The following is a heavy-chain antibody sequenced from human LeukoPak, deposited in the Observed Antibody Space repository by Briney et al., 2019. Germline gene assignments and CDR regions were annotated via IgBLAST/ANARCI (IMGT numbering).Heavy chain of an antibody. CDR3: ARSQGSPYSSNWDRDAFDI. CDR2: IYYSGNT. V-gene: IGHV4-59*08. J-gene: IGHJ3*02. CDR1: GGSISSYY. Sequence: PSETLSLTCTVSGGSISSYYWSWIRQPPGKGLEWIGYIYYSGNTNHNPSLKSRVTISVDTSKNQFSLKLSSVTAADTAVYYCARSQGSPYSSNWDRDAFDIWGQGTMVTVS. D-gene: IGHD6-13*01.